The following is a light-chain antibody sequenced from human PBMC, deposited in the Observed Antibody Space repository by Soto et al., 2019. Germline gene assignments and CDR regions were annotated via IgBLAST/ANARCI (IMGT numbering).Light chain of an antibody. CDR2: DAS. Sequence: EIVLTQSPAALSLSPGERATLSCRASQNVNSFLAWYQQKPGQAPRLLIYDASNRATGIPARFSGSGSGTDFTLTISSLEPEDFAVYYCQQRSNWPRVTFGGGTKVEIK. CDR3: QQRSNWPRVT. V-gene: IGKV3-11*01. CDR1: QNVNSF. J-gene: IGKJ4*01.